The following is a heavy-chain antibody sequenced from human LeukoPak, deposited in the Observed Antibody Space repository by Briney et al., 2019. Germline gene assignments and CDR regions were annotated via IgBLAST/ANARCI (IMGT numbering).Heavy chain of an antibody. CDR1: GGSISSSSYY. Sequence: SETLSLTCTVSGGSISSSSYYWGWIRQPPGKGLEWIGSIYYSGSTYYNPSLKSRVTISVDTSKNQFSLKLCSVTAADTAVYYCATRTVTENDYWGQGTLVTVSS. V-gene: IGHV4-39*01. CDR3: ATRTVTENDY. J-gene: IGHJ4*02. D-gene: IGHD4-17*01. CDR2: IYYSGST.